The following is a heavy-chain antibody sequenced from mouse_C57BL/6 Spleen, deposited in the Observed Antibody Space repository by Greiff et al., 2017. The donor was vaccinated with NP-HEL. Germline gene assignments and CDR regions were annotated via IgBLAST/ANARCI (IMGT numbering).Heavy chain of an antibody. CDR2: ISGGGGST. D-gene: IGHD1-1*01. Sequence: EVKLVESGGGLVKPGGSLKLSCAASGFTFSSYPMSWVRQTPEKRLEWVATISGGGGSTYYPDSVKGRFTISRDNAKNTLYLQMSSLRSEDTALYYCASHGSSSFAYWGQGTLVTVSA. CDR3: ASHGSSSFAY. CDR1: GFTFSSYP. V-gene: IGHV5-9*01. J-gene: IGHJ3*01.